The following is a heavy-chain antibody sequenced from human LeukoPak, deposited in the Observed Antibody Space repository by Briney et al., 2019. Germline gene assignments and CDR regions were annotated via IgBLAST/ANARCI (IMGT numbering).Heavy chain of an antibody. V-gene: IGHV4-30-2*01. CDR1: GGSISSGGYS. D-gene: IGHD3-10*01. CDR2: IYHSGST. CDR3: ARGPVLLWFGELLPNWFDP. J-gene: IGHJ5*02. Sequence: PSETLFLTCAVSGGSISSGGYSWSWIRQPPGKGLEWIGYIYHSGSTYYNPSLKSRVTISVDRSKNQFSLKLSSVTAADTAVYYCARGPVLLWFGELLPNWFDPWGQGTLVTVSS.